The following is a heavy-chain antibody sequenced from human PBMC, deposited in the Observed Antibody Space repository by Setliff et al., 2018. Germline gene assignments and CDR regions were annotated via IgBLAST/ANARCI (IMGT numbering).Heavy chain of an antibody. CDR2: ISGNGITI. V-gene: IGHV3-11*04. D-gene: IGHD3-10*01. Sequence: GESLKISCAASGFSFSDPYMSWVRQAPGKGLEWLSKISGNGITIYYADSVRGRFTISRDNAKNSLFLQMNSLRVEDTAVYYCARDGVLYGMDVWGQGTTVTVSS. J-gene: IGHJ6*02. CDR3: ARDGVLYGMDV. CDR1: GFSFSDPY.